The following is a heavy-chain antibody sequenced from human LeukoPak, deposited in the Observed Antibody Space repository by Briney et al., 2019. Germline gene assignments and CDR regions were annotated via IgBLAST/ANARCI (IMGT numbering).Heavy chain of an antibody. CDR2: ISGSGGST. D-gene: IGHD3-10*01. Sequence: GGSLRLSCAASGFTFSSYAMSWVRQAPGKGLEWVSAISGSGGSTYYADSVKGRFTISRDNSKNTLYLQMNSLRAEDTAVYYCAKDRHYYGSGSYYPYWAQGTLVTVSS. CDR1: GFTFSSYA. J-gene: IGHJ4*02. CDR3: AKDRHYYGSGSYYPY. V-gene: IGHV3-23*01.